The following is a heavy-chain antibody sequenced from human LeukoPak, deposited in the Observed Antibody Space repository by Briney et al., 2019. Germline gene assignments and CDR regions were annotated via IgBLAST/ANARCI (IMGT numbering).Heavy chain of an antibody. V-gene: IGHV3-23*01. J-gene: IGHJ4*02. CDR3: AKDSYSSPRGFDY. Sequence: GGSLRLSCAASGFTFSSYAMSWVRQAPGKGLEWVSAISGSGGSTYYADSVKGRLTISRDNSKNTLYLQMNSLRAEDTAVYYCAKDSYSSPRGFDYWGQGTLVTVSS. CDR2: ISGSGGST. D-gene: IGHD3-22*01. CDR1: GFTFSSYA.